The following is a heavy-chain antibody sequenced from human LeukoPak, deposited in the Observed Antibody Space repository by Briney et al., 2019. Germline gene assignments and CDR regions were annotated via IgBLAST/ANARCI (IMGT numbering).Heavy chain of an antibody. D-gene: IGHD2-15*01. CDR2: ISSNGGST. Sequence: GGSLRLSCSASGFTFSGYAIHWVRQAPGKGLEYVSAISSNGGSTYYADSVKGRFTISRDNSKNTLYLLMSSLRAEDTDVYYCVKDKGYCSGGSCHFDYWGQGTLVTVSS. J-gene: IGHJ4*02. CDR3: VKDKGYCSGGSCHFDY. V-gene: IGHV3-64D*06. CDR1: GFTFSGYA.